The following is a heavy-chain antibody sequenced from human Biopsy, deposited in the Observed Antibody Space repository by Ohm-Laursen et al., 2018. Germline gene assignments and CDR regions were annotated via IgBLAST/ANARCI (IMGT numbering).Heavy chain of an antibody. CDR2: INPTGGTT. D-gene: IGHD3/OR15-3a*01. CDR3: ARDEAGSSVFGPYYYGMDV. Sequence: ASVKVSCNASGYSFTKYYINWVRQAPGQGLEWMGIINPTGGTTSYAEKFQGRVTLTRDTSTGTVYLELNSLIYEDTALYYCARDEAGSSVFGPYYYGMDVWGQGTTVTISS. CDR1: GYSFTKYY. V-gene: IGHV1-46*01. J-gene: IGHJ6*02.